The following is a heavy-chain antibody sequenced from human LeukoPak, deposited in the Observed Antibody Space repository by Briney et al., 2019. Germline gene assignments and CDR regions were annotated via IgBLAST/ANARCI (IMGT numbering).Heavy chain of an antibody. J-gene: IGHJ4*02. CDR1: GYTFTSYA. CDR3: ARDLEEYQLLFSFDY. D-gene: IGHD2-2*01. CDR2: INAGNGNT. V-gene: IGHV1-3*01. Sequence: ASVKVSCKASGYTFTSYAMHWVRQAPGQRLERMGWINAGNGNTKYSQKFQGRVTITRDTSASTAYMELSSLRSEDTAVYYCARDLEEYQLLFSFDYWGQGTLVTVSS.